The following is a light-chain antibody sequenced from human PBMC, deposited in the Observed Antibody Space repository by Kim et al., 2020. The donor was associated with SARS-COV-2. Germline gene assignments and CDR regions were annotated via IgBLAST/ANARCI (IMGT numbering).Light chain of an antibody. CDR1: QSVSSSY. CDR2: GAS. J-gene: IGKJ2*01. Sequence: EIVLTQSPGTLSLSPGERATLSCRASQSVSSSYLAWYQQKPGQAPRLLIYGASSRATGIPDRFSGSGSGTDFTLTINRLEPEDFAVYYCQQYDSSPPRYTFGQGTKLEI. CDR3: QQYDSSPPRYT. V-gene: IGKV3-20*01.